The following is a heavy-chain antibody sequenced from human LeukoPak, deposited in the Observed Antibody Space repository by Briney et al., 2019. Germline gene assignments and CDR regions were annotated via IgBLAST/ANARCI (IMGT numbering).Heavy chain of an antibody. CDR2: INHSGST. CDR1: GFTFSSYW. D-gene: IGHD3-10*01. V-gene: IGHV4-34*01. Sequence: GSLRLSCAASGFTFSSYWMSWVRQAPGKGLEWIGEINHSGSTNYNPSLKSRVTISVDTSKNQFSLKLSSVTAADTAVYYCARHRGPAWFGELSHWFDPWGQGTLVTVSS. CDR3: ARHRGPAWFGELSHWFDP. J-gene: IGHJ5*02.